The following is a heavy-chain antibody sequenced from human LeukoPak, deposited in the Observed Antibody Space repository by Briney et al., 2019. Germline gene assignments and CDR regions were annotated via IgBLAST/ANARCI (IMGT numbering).Heavy chain of an antibody. V-gene: IGHV3-7*04. J-gene: IGHJ4*02. CDR1: GFTFNSYW. Sequence: PGGSLRLSCAASGFTFNSYWMTWVRQAPGKGLEWVANIKQDGSEKNYADSVKGRFTIARGNAQNSLYLQMNSLRAEDTAVYYCARGIAVTAGNVYYWGQGTLVTVSS. CDR2: IKQDGSEK. CDR3: ARGIAVTAGNVYY. D-gene: IGHD6-19*01.